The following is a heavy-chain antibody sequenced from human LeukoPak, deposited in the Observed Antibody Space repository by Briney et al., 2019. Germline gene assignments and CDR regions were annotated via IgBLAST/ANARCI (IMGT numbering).Heavy chain of an antibody. V-gene: IGHV5-51*01. CDR3: ARRLGNPISLDY. Sequence: GESLKISCDGSGYSFTNYWIDWVRQMPGKGLEWMGMIYPGGSDTRYSPSFQGQVTISADKSINTAYLQWSSLKASDTAMYYCARRLGNPISLDYWGQGTLVTVSS. J-gene: IGHJ4*02. D-gene: IGHD3-16*01. CDR2: IYPGGSDT. CDR1: GYSFTNYW.